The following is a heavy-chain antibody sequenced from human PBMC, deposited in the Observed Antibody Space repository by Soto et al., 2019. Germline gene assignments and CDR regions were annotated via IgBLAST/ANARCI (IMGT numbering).Heavy chain of an antibody. V-gene: IGHV3-74*01. CDR2: IDGDGSRT. J-gene: IGHJ4*02. D-gene: IGHD1-1*01. CDR3: ARELASYNDY. CDR1: GFIFSGYW. Sequence: PGGSLRLSCAASGFIFSGYWMHWVRQAPGKGLVWVSRIDGDGSRTNYADSVKGRFTISRDNAKNTLYLQMNSLRAEDTAVYYCARELASYNDYWGQGTLVTSPQ.